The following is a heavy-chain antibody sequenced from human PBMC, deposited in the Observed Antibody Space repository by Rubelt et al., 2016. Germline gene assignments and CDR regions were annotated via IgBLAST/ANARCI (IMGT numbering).Heavy chain of an antibody. D-gene: IGHD5-24*01. CDR2: INPSGGST. CDR3: ARTKPVEKATIPLAY. V-gene: IGHV1-46*01. Sequence: QVQLVQSGAEVKKPGASVKVSCKASGYTFTSYYMHWVRQAPGQGLEWMGIINPSGGSTSYARKFQGRVTMTRDRSTSTVYMALSSLRSEEKAVYYCARTKPVEKATIPLAYWGQGTLVTVSS. J-gene: IGHJ4*02. CDR1: GYTFTSYY.